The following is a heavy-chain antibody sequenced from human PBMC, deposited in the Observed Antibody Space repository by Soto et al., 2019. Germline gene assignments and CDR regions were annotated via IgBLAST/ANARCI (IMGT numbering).Heavy chain of an antibody. CDR1: GGSIGSGGYY. CDR3: PSSPGYYFDY. V-gene: IGHV4-31*03. CDR2: IYYSGIT. Sequence: SETLSLTCTVSGGSIGSGGYYWSWIRQHPGKGLEWIGYIYYSGITYYNPSLKSRVTISVDTCKNQFSLKLSSVTAADTAVYYCPSSPGYYFDYWGQGTLVTVSS. J-gene: IGHJ4*02.